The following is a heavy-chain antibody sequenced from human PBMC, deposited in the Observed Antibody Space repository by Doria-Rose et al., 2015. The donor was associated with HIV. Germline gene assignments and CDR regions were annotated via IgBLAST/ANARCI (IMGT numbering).Heavy chain of an antibody. CDR1: GVSLSSPGMG. D-gene: IGHD6-13*01. Sequence: QVTLKESGPVLVKPTETLTLTCTVSGVSLSSPGMGVSWIRQPPGKALEWLANIFSDDSRSYTTSLKSRLTIARSTSKSQVVLTMTDRDPVDTATYYCARIKSSRWYHKYYFDFWGQGTLVIVSA. V-gene: IGHV2-26*01. J-gene: IGHJ4*02. CDR2: IFSDDSR. CDR3: ARIKSSRWYHKYYFDF.